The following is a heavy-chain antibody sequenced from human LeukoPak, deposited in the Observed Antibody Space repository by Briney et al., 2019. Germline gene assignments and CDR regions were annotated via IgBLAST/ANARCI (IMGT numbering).Heavy chain of an antibody. CDR1: GFTFSDYY. V-gene: IGHV3-11*03. CDR2: ISSSGTYT. D-gene: IGHD3-22*01. J-gene: IGHJ4*02. Sequence: GGSLRLSCAASGFTFSDYYMSWIRQAPGKGLEWVSYISSSGTYTTYTDSVKGRFTVSRDSAKKSLYLQMNNLRAEDTAVYYCASGTDSYDSGGFFREPFFAYWGQGTLVSVSS. CDR3: ASGTDSYDSGGFFREPFFAY.